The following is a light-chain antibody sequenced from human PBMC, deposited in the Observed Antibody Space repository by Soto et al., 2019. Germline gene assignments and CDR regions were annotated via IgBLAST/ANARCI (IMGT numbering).Light chain of an antibody. CDR2: NAS. J-gene: IGKJ5*01. CDR1: QSLSGNA. V-gene: IGKV3-20*01. Sequence: VVLTQFPGTLSLSPGERATLSCRASQSLSGNALAWYHQKPGQAPRLLIYNASFRAAGIPDRFSGSGSGTDFTLTISRLEPEDFAVYYCQHFGSSRRYTFGQGTRLEIK. CDR3: QHFGSSRRYT.